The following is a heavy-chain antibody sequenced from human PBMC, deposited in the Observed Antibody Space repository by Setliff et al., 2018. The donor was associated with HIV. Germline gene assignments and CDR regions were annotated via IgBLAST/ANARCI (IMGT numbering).Heavy chain of an antibody. D-gene: IGHD3-22*01. J-gene: IGHJ5*02. CDR1: GYTFSSYG. CDR3: ARDRDSSGLGADP. Sequence: ASVKVSCKASGYTFSSYGISWVRQAPGQGLQWVGWISGYNGNTHYAQKLQGRVTMTTDTSTSTAYMELRSLRSDDTAVYYCARDRDSSGLGADPWGQGTLVTVSS. CDR2: ISGYNGNT. V-gene: IGHV1-18*01.